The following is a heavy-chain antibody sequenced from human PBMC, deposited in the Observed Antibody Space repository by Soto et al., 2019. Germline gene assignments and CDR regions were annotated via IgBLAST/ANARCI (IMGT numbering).Heavy chain of an antibody. V-gene: IGHV1-46*01. D-gene: IGHD6-19*01. Sequence: GASVKVSCKASGYTFTSYYMNWVRQAPGQGLEWMGIINPSGGSTSYAQKFQGRVTMTRDTSTSTVYMELSSLRSEDTAVYYCARGAVLDSSGWYSIDYWGQGTLVTVSS. J-gene: IGHJ4*02. CDR1: GYTFTSYY. CDR3: ARGAVLDSSGWYSIDY. CDR2: INPSGGST.